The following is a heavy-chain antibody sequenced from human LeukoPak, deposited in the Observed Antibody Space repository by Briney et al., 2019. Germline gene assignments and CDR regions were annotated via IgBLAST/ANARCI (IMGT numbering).Heavy chain of an antibody. CDR1: GGSISSYY. V-gene: IGHV4-59*01. J-gene: IGHJ4*02. Sequence: PSETLSLTCTVSGGSISSYYWSWIRQPPGKGLEWIGYIYYSGSTNYNPSLKSRVTISVDTSKNQFSLKLSSVTAADTAVYYCARDNTGHFDYWGQGTLVTVSS. CDR2: IYYSGST. D-gene: IGHD2-8*02. CDR3: ARDNTGHFDY.